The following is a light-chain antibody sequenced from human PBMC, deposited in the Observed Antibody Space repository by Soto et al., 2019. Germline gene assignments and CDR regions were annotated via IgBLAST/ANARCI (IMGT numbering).Light chain of an antibody. J-gene: IGKJ2*01. CDR2: AAS. CDR1: QSISNY. V-gene: IGKV1-39*01. CDR3: QQSYSAPWGYT. Sequence: DIQMTQSPSSLSASVGDRVTITCRASQSISNYLNWYQQKPGKAPKLLIYAASSLQSGVPSRFSGSGSGTGFTLTISSLQPEDCATYFCQQSYSAPWGYTFGQGTKLEIK.